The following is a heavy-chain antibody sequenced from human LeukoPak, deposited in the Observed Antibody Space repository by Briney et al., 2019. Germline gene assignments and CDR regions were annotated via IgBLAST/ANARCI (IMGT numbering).Heavy chain of an antibody. V-gene: IGHV3-23*01. J-gene: IGHJ4*02. CDR2: ISGSGGST. CDR1: GFTLSSYA. D-gene: IGHD3-3*01. CDR3: AIQGRLRFFGTQHLDY. Sequence: GGSLRLSCAASGFTLSSYAMSWVRQAPGKGLEWVSAISGSGGSTYYAESVKGRFTISRDTSKNTLYLQMNSLRAEDTAVYYCAIQGRLRFFGTQHLDYWGQRTLVTVSS.